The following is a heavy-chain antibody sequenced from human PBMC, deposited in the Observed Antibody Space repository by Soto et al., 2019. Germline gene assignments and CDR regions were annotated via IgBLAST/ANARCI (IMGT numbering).Heavy chain of an antibody. CDR1: GGTFSPYT. CDR2: IIPFHGVT. D-gene: IGHD3-10*01. CDR3: TRDWEITVSTWSFGGF. Sequence: QVQLVQSGVEVKKPGSSVKVSCKASGGTFSPYTINWVRQAPGQGLEWMGRIIPFHGVTNYAQKFQARVTIPADKSTSTAYMELSGLRFEDTAMYYCTRDWEITVSTWSFGGFWGRGTLVTVSS. V-gene: IGHV1-69*08. J-gene: IGHJ4*02.